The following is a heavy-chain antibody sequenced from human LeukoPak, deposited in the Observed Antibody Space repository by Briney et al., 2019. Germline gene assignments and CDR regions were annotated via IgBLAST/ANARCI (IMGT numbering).Heavy chain of an antibody. D-gene: IGHD6-6*01. Sequence: SETLSLTCTVSGVSISSSNSYWGWIRQPPGKGLEWIGSIYYSGSTYYNPSLKSRVTISVDTSKNQFSLKLSSVTAADTAVYYCARVNWAARRLYYYYMDVWGKGTTVTVSS. CDR1: GVSISSSNSY. J-gene: IGHJ6*03. CDR3: ARVNWAARRLYYYYMDV. V-gene: IGHV4-39*07. CDR2: IYYSGST.